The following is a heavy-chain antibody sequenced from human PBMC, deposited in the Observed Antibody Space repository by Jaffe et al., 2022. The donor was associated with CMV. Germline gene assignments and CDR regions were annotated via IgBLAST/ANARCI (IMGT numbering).Heavy chain of an antibody. CDR2: IYHSGST. CDR1: GGSISSSNW. V-gene: IGHV4-4*02. Sequence: QVQLQESGPGLVKPSGTLSLTCAVSGGSISSSNWWSWVRQPPGKGLEWIGEIYHSGSTNYNPSLKSRVTISVDKSKNQFSLKLSSVTAADTAVYYCASLGEGFYCSGGSCSPNRDYYYYYMDVWGKGTTVTVSS. J-gene: IGHJ6*03. CDR3: ASLGEGFYCSGGSCSPNRDYYYYYMDV. D-gene: IGHD2-15*01.